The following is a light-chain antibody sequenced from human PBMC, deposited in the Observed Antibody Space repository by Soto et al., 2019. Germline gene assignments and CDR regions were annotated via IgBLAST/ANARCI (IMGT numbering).Light chain of an antibody. CDR3: QHYYSTPRT. Sequence: DIVMTQSPDSLAVSLGERATINCKSSQSVFYSSNNKNYLAWYQQKPGQPPKLLIYWASTRESGVHDRFSGSVSWTDFALSNSRRQAEDVAFDYCQHYYSTPRTVGQGTKMEIK. V-gene: IGKV4-1*01. J-gene: IGKJ2*01. CDR1: QSVFYSSNNKNY. CDR2: WAS.